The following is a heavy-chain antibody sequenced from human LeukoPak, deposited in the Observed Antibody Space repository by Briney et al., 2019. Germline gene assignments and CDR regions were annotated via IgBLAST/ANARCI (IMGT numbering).Heavy chain of an antibody. V-gene: IGHV4-59*01. J-gene: IGHJ4*02. CDR1: GVSMNSYH. D-gene: IGHD5-24*01. CDR3: ASGRGGYNPGY. CDR2: ISDSGST. Sequence: SETLSLTCTVSGVSMNSYHWSWIRQPPGKGLEGIGYISDSGSTNYNPSLRSRVTISEGTSMNEFSLKLSSVTAADTAVYYCASGRGGYNPGYWGQGTLVTVSS.